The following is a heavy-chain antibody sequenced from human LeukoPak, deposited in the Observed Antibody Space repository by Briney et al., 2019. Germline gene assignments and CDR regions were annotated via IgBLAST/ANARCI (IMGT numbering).Heavy chain of an antibody. J-gene: IGHJ4*02. CDR2: IYRHGGT. Sequence: QTGGSLRLSCAASGFTVSTNYVSWVRQAPGKGLEWVSVIYRHGGTAYADSVQGRFSISRDNSKNTVDLQMNSLRAEDTAAYYCARDVIYASEIYSYGDSWGQGTRVTVSS. D-gene: IGHD3-16*01. CDR3: ARDVIYASEIYSYGDS. CDR1: GFTVSTNY. V-gene: IGHV3-66*01.